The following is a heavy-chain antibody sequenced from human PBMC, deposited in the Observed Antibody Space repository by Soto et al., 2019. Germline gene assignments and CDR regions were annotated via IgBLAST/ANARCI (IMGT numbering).Heavy chain of an antibody. Sequence: QVQLQESGPGLVKPSETLSLTCTVSGGSISSYYWSWIRQPPGKGLEWIGYISYSGSTNYKSSLKSRVTISVDTPKNQFSLTLSSVTAADTAVYYCAREGVSSSWYYYYAMAVWGQGTTVTVSS. CDR1: GGSISSYY. CDR3: AREGVSSSWYYYYAMAV. V-gene: IGHV4-59*01. CDR2: ISYSGST. J-gene: IGHJ6*02. D-gene: IGHD6-13*01.